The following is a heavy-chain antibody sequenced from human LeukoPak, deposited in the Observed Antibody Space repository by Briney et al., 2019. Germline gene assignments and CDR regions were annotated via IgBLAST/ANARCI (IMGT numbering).Heavy chain of an antibody. CDR1: GFTFSSYW. CDR3: ARQSSIAARRGFSRWFDP. D-gene: IGHD6-6*01. Sequence: GGSLRLSCAASGFTFSSYWMHWVRQAPGKGLVWVSRINSDGSSTSYADSVKGRFTISRDNAKNTLYLQMNSLRAEDTAVYYCARQSSIAARRGFSRWFDPWGQGTLVTVSS. V-gene: IGHV3-74*01. CDR2: INSDGSST. J-gene: IGHJ5*02.